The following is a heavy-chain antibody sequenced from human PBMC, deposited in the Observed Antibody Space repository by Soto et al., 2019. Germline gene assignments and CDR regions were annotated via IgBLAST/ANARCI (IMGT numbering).Heavy chain of an antibody. J-gene: IGHJ3*02. CDR1: GFTFSDYY. CDR2: ISSSSCYT. Sequence: GGSLRLSCAASGFTFSDYYMSWIRQAPGKGLEWVSYISSSSCYTNYADSVKGRFTISRDNAKNSLYLQMNSLRAEDTAVYYCARDRGPRAWELLAFDIWGQGTMVTVSS. CDR3: ARDRGPRAWELLAFDI. V-gene: IGHV3-11*06. D-gene: IGHD1-26*01.